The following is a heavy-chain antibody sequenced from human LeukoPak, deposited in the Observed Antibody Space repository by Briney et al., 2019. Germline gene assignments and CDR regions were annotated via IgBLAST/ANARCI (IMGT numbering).Heavy chain of an antibody. D-gene: IGHD3-22*01. Sequence: PSETLSLTCAVYGGSFSGYYWSWIRQPPGKGLEWIGSIYYSGSTYYNPSLKSRVTISVDTSKNRFSLKLSSVTAADTAVYYCAADYYDSSGYYYGWFDPWGQGTLVTVSS. J-gene: IGHJ5*02. CDR3: AADYYDSSGYYYGWFDP. V-gene: IGHV4-34*01. CDR1: GGSFSGYY. CDR2: IYYSGST.